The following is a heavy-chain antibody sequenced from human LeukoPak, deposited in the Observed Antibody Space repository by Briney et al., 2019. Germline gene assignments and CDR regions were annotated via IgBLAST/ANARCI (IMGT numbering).Heavy chain of an antibody. CDR2: IIPILGIA. Sequence: ASVKVSCKASGGTFSSYAISWVRQAPGQGLEWMGRIIPILGIANYAQKFQGRVTITADKSTSTAYMELSSLRSEDTAVYYCARDRIYSGGLNDYWGQGTLVTVSS. J-gene: IGHJ4*02. D-gene: IGHD6-19*01. V-gene: IGHV1-69*04. CDR1: GGTFSSYA. CDR3: ARDRIYSGGLNDY.